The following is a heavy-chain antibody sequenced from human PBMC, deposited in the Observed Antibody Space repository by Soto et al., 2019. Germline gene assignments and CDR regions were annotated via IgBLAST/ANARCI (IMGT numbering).Heavy chain of an antibody. V-gene: IGHV1-18*04. J-gene: IGHJ6*02. CDR1: GYTFNSYC. Sequence: ASVKVSCKASGYTFNSYCISWVRQAPGQGLEWMGWISAYNGNTNYVQKFQGRVTMTTEKSTSTAYMELRSLRSDDTAVYYCARDSEGGGYYYYYYGMDVWGQGTTVNVSS. CDR3: ARDSEGGGYYYYYYGMDV. D-gene: IGHD2-15*01. CDR2: ISAYNGNT.